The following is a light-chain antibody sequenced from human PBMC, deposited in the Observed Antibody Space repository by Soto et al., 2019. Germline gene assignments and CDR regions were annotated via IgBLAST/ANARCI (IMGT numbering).Light chain of an antibody. CDR1: SSDVGGYNY. J-gene: IGLJ3*02. CDR2: EVS. V-gene: IGLV2-14*01. Sequence: QSVLTQPASVSGSPGQSITISCTGTSSDVGGYNYVSWYQQHPGKAPKLMIYEVSNRPSGVSNRFSGSKSGNTASLTISGLQAEYEADYSCSSYTSSSTLVFGGGTKLTVL. CDR3: SSYTSSSTLV.